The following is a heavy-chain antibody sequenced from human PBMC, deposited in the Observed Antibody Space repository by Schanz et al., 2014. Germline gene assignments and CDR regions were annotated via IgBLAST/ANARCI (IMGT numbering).Heavy chain of an antibody. CDR1: GFSVGNKY. J-gene: IGHJ4*02. CDR2: ISASGGDT. CDR3: AKVRYSSGWRGDYFDE. V-gene: IGHV3-23*01. Sequence: EVQLLESGGGLVQPGGSLRLSCAASGFSVGNKYMNWVRQAPGKGLEWVSVISASGGDTYYADSVKGRFTISRDNSKNTLYLQMNSLRAEDTAVYYCAKVRYSSGWRGDYFDEWGQGTLVTVAS. D-gene: IGHD6-25*01.